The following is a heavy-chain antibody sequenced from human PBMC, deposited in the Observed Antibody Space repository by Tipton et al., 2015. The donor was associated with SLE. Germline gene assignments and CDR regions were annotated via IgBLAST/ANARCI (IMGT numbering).Heavy chain of an antibody. CDR2: ISYDGSNK. V-gene: IGHV3-30*04. J-gene: IGHJ4*02. CDR1: GFTFSSYA. D-gene: IGHD6-19*01. CDR3: ARDLLGCGWYGFDY. Sequence: SLRLSCAASGFTFSSYAMHWVRQAPGKGLEWVAVISYDGSNKYYADSVKGRFTISRDNSKNTLYLQMNSLRAEDTAVYYCARDLLGCGWYGFDYWGQGTLVPVSS.